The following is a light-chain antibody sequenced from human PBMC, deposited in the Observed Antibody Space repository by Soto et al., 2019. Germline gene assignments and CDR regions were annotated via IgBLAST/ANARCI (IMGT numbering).Light chain of an antibody. J-gene: IGLJ3*02. CDR3: QSYDSGLSGWV. V-gene: IGLV1-47*01. CDR1: RSNIGRNY. CDR2: RNN. Sequence: QSVLTQPPSASGTPGQRVSISCSGSRSNIGRNYVYWYQQLPGTAPKLLIQRNNERPSGVPDRFSGSKSGTSASLAITGLQAEDEADYSCQSYDSGLSGWVFGGGTKVTVL.